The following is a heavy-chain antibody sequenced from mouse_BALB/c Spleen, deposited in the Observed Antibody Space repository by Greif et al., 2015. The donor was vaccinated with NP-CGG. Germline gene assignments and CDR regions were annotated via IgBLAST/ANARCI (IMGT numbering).Heavy chain of an antibody. J-gene: IGHJ3*01. D-gene: IGHD2-4*01. V-gene: IGHV1-80*01. CDR3: ARGREITTWFAY. CDR2: IYPGDGDT. CDR1: GYAFSSYW. Sequence: VQLQQSGAELVRPGSSVQISCKACGYAFSSYWMNWAKPRPGQGLEWIGQIYPGDGDTNYTGKFKGKATLTADKSSSTAYMHLSSLTSEDSAVYFCARGREITTWFAYWGQGTLVTVSA.